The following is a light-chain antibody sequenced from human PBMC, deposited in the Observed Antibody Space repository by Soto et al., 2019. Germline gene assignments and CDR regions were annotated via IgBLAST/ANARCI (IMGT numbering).Light chain of an antibody. Sequence: EIVLTQSPGTLSLSPGERATLSCRASQSVSSNYLAWYQQKPGQAPRLLIHGASSRATGIPDRFSGSGSGTDFTLTISRLEPEDFAVYYCQQYGSSPLTFGQGTKLAIK. CDR1: QSVSSNY. CDR3: QQYGSSPLT. J-gene: IGKJ2*01. CDR2: GAS. V-gene: IGKV3-20*01.